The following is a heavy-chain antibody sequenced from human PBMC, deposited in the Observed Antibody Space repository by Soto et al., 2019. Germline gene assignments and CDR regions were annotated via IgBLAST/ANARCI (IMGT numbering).Heavy chain of an antibody. CDR2: IYSGGST. Sequence: GGSLRLSCASSGFTVSSNYMSWVRQAPGKGLEWVSVIYSGGSTYYADSVKGRFTISRHNSKNTLYLQMNSLRAVDTAVYYCARISRFGEYYYYGMDVWGQGTTVTVSS. J-gene: IGHJ6*02. V-gene: IGHV3-53*04. D-gene: IGHD3-10*02. CDR3: ARISRFGEYYYYGMDV. CDR1: GFTVSSNY.